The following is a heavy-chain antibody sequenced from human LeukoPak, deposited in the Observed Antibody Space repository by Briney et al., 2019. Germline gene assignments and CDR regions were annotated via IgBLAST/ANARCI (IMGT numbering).Heavy chain of an antibody. Sequence: PSETLSLTCAVYGGPFDGYYWTLVRQTPGKGLEWIGEIGHDGGTNYNPSLRSRVTISIDTSKEQFSLKLSSVTAADTAVYYCARVPATVSRPCDCWGQGTLVTVSS. D-gene: IGHD2-15*01. CDR1: GGPFDGYY. J-gene: IGHJ4*02. CDR2: IGHDGGT. V-gene: IGHV4-34*01. CDR3: ARVPATVSRPCDC.